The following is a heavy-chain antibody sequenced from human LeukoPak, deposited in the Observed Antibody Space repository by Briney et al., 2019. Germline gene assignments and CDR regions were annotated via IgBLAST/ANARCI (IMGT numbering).Heavy chain of an antibody. Sequence: GGSLRLSCAASGFTFSDYYMSWIRQAPGKGLEWVSYISSSSSYTNYADSVKGRFTISRDNAKNSLYLQMNSLRVEDTAVYYCARERLSTYYYDSSGSEDLDYWGQGTLVTVSS. CDR3: ARERLSTYYYDSSGSEDLDY. V-gene: IGHV3-11*05. CDR1: GFTFSDYY. J-gene: IGHJ4*02. CDR2: ISSSSSYT. D-gene: IGHD3-22*01.